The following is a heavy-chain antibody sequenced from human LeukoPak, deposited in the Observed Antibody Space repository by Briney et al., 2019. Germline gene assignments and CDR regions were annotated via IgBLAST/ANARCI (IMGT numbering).Heavy chain of an antibody. CDR2: INHSGST. J-gene: IGHJ4*02. D-gene: IGHD6-13*01. CDR3: ARGSGIAAAGTRDFDY. CDR1: GGSFSGYY. Sequence: SETLSLTCAVHGGSFSGYYWSWIRQPPGKGLEWIGEINHSGSTNYNPSLKSRVTISVDTSKNQFSLKLSSVTAADTAVYYCARGSGIAAAGTRDFDYWGQGTLVTVSS. V-gene: IGHV4-34*01.